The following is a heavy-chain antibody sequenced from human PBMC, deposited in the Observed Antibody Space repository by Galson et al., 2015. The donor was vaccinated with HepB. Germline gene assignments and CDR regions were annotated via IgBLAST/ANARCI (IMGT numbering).Heavy chain of an antibody. V-gene: IGHV3-53*01. CDR2: IYSGGST. CDR1: GFTVSSNY. D-gene: IGHD1-26*01. Sequence: SLRLSCAASGFTVSSNYMSWVRQAPGKGLEWVSVIYSGGSTYYADSVKGRFTISRDNSKNTLYLQMNSLRAEDTAVYYCARGLSYGWGYYFDYWGQGTLVTVSS. CDR3: ARGLSYGWGYYFDY. J-gene: IGHJ4*02.